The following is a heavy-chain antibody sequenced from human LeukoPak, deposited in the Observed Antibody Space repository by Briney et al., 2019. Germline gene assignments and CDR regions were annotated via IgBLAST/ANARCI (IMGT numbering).Heavy chain of an antibody. V-gene: IGHV3-21*01. CDR3: ARDYRAYSSGWSILHHGDDNAFDI. Sequence: GGSLRLSCAASGFTFSSYSMTWVRQAPGKGLEWVSSISSSSIYIYYADSVKGRFTISRDNAKNSLYLQMNSLRAEDTAVYYCARDYRAYSSGWSILHHGDDNAFDIWGQGTMVTVSS. D-gene: IGHD6-19*01. CDR1: GFTFSSYS. CDR2: ISSSSIYI. J-gene: IGHJ3*02.